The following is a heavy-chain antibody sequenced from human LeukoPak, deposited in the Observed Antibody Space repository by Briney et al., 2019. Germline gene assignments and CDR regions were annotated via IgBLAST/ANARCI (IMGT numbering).Heavy chain of an antibody. D-gene: IGHD3-10*01. CDR3: ANWDGDKSAYDT. J-gene: IGHJ3*02. CDR1: GFTFHSYG. V-gene: IGHV3-30*18. Sequence: GSLRLSCAASGFTFHSYGMHWVRQAPGKGLEWVTHISYDGSNKYYRESVKGRFTISRDNSKNMLYLQMDSLRPEDTAVYYCANWDGDKSAYDTWGQGTMVTVSS. CDR2: ISYDGSNK.